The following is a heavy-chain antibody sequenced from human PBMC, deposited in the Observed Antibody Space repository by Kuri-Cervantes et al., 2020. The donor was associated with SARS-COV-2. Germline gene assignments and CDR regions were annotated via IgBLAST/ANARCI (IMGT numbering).Heavy chain of an antibody. J-gene: IGHJ4*02. CDR2: ISSSGSTI. CDR1: GFTFSSYE. D-gene: IGHD6-13*01. V-gene: IGHV3-48*03. Sequence: GESLKISCAASGFTFSSYEMNWVRQAPGKGLEWVSYISSSGSTIYYADSVKGRFTISRDNAKNSVSLQMNSLRAEDTAVYYCARALYSSSGPDYWGQGTPVTVSS. CDR3: ARALYSSSGPDY.